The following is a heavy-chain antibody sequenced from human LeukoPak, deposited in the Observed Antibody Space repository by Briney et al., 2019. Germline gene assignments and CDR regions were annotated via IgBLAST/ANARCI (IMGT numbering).Heavy chain of an antibody. Sequence: AGGSLRLSCAASGFTFSSYAMSWVRQAPGKGLEWVSAISGSGGSTYYADSVKGRFTISRDNSKNTLYLQMNSLRAEDTAVYYCAKDTVNCGGDCYSEYDYWGQGTLVTVSS. CDR3: AKDTVNCGGDCYSEYDY. J-gene: IGHJ4*02. CDR1: GFTFSSYA. V-gene: IGHV3-23*01. D-gene: IGHD2-21*02. CDR2: ISGSGGST.